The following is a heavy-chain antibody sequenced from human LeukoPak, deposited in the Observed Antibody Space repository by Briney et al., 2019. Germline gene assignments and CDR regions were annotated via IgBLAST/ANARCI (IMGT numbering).Heavy chain of an antibody. CDR1: GYTFTGYY. CDR3: ARAKIVATIWFDP. D-gene: IGHD5-12*01. CDR2: INPNSGGT. Sequence: ASVKVSCKASGYTFTGYYMHWVRQAPGQGLEWTGWINPNSGGTNYAQKFQGRVTMTRDTSISTAYMELSRLRSDDTAVYYCARAKIVATIWFDPWGQGTLVTVSS. J-gene: IGHJ5*02. V-gene: IGHV1-2*02.